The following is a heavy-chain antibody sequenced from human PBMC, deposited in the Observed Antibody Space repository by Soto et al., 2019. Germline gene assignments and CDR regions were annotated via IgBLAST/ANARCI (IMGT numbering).Heavy chain of an antibody. CDR3: AKETYSGPLDY. J-gene: IGHJ4*02. CDR2: ISYDGSNK. Sequence: QVQLVESGGGVVQPGRSLRLSCAASGFTFSSYGMHWVRQAPGKGLEWVAVISYDGSNKYYADSVKGRFTISRDNSKNGVYLQMNRLGAEDTAVYSCAKETYSGPLDYWCQGTLVTVSS. V-gene: IGHV3-30*18. CDR1: GFTFSSYG. D-gene: IGHD2-15*01.